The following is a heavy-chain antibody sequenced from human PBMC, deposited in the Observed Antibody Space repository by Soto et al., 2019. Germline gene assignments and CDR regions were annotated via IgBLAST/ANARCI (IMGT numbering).Heavy chain of an antibody. J-gene: IGHJ6*02. CDR1: GFTVSSNY. CDR3: ARDSRSGYYSDYYYYGMDV. Sequence: LRLSCAASGFTVSSNYMSWVRQAPGKGLEWVSVIYSGGSTYYADSVKGRFTISRDNSKNTLYLQMNSLRAEDTAVYYCARDSRSGYYSDYYYYGMDVWGQGTTVTVSS. V-gene: IGHV3-53*01. D-gene: IGHD3-22*01. CDR2: IYSGGST.